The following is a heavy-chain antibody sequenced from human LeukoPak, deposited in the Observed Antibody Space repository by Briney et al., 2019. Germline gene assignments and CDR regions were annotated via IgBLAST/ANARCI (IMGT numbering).Heavy chain of an antibody. CDR2: LPGDSEN. V-gene: IGHV5-51*01. Sequence: LPGDSENISSPSFQGQVTFSADKSINPAYLQWNSLKASDTALYYCARRQYSGTYSDVFDIWGQGTMVTISS. D-gene: IGHD1-26*01. J-gene: IGHJ3*02. CDR3: ARRQYSGTYSDVFDI.